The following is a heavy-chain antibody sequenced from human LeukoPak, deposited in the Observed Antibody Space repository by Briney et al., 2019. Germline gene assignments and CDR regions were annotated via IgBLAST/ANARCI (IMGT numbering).Heavy chain of an antibody. D-gene: IGHD6-19*01. J-gene: IGHJ4*02. CDR1: GFTVSSNY. CDR3: ARHLEQWLVQDY. CDR2: IYSGGST. V-gene: IGHV3-53*01. Sequence: GGSLRLSCAASGFTVSSNYMSWVRQAPGKGLEWVSVIYSGGSTYYADSVKGRFTISRDNSKNTLYLQMNSLRAEDTAVYYCARHLEQWLVQDYWGQGTLVTVSS.